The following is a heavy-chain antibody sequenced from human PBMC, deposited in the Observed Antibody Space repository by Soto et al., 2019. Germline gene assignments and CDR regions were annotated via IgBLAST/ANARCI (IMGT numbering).Heavy chain of an antibody. CDR3: AAIYYSSGYRSFDY. CDR1: GFTFTSSA. Sequence: QMQLVQSGPEVKKPGTSVKVSCKASGFTFTSSAVQWVRQARGQRLEWIGWIVVGSGNTNYAQKFQERVTITRDMSTSTAYMELSSLRSEDTAVYYCAAIYYSSGYRSFDYWGQGTLVTVSS. D-gene: IGHD3-22*01. J-gene: IGHJ4*02. V-gene: IGHV1-58*01. CDR2: IVVGSGNT.